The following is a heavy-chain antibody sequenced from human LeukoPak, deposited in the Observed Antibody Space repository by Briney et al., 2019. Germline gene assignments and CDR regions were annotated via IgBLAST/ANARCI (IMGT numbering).Heavy chain of an antibody. D-gene: IGHD3-22*01. J-gene: IGHJ4*02. CDR1: GGSFSGYY. V-gene: IGHV4-34*01. CDR3: ARGLVYDSSGYPYFDY. Sequence: SETLSLTCAVYGGSFSGYYWSWIRQPPGKGLEWIGEINHSGSTNYNPSLKSRVTISVDTSKNRFSLKLSSVTAADTAVYYCARGLVYDSSGYPYFDYWGQGTLVTVSS. CDR2: INHSGST.